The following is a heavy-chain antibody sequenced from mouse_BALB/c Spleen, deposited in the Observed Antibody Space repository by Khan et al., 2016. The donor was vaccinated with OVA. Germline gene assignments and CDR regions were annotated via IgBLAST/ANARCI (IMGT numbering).Heavy chain of an antibody. J-gene: IGHJ2*01. Sequence: VQLKQSGPELVKPGASVKVSCKASGYSFTDYNMFWVKQSHGKSLEWIGYIDPYNGGANYNQKFKGKATLTVDKSSSTAFMHLNSLTSEDSAVFYCARTDYYGSSYYFDYWGQGTTLTVSS. D-gene: IGHD1-1*01. V-gene: IGHV1S135*01. CDR3: ARTDYYGSSYYFDY. CDR1: GYSFTDYN. CDR2: IDPYNGGA.